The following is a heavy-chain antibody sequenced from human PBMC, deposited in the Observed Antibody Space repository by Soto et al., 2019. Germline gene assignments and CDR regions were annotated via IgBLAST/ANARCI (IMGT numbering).Heavy chain of an antibody. V-gene: IGHV3-15*01. CDR1: GFTFSNAW. CDR2: IKSKTDGGTT. Sequence: GGSLRLSCAASGFTFSNAWMSWVRQAPGKGLEWVGRIKSKTDGGTTDYAAPVKGRFTISRDDSKNTLYLQMNSLKTEDTAVYYCTTDRDLSPYYYGMDVWGQGTTVTVSS. J-gene: IGHJ6*02. CDR3: TTDRDLSPYYYGMDV.